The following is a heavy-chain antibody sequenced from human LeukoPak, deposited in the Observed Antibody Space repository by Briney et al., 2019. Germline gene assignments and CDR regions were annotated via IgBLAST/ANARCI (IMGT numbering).Heavy chain of an antibody. Sequence: SETLSLTCTVSGGSISSYYWSWIRQPAGKVLEWIGRIYTSGSTNYNPSLKSRVTISVDTSKNQFSLKLSSVTAADTAVYYCARVSGYDWESFYDYWGQGTLVTVSS. CDR2: IYTSGST. CDR1: GGSISSYY. J-gene: IGHJ4*02. V-gene: IGHV4-4*07. D-gene: IGHD5-12*01. CDR3: ARVSGYDWESFYDY.